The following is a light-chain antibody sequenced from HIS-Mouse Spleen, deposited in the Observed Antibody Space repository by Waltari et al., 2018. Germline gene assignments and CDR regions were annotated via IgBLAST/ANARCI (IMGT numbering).Light chain of an antibody. CDR3: QVWDSSSDHYV. V-gene: IGLV3-21*03. J-gene: IGLJ1*01. Sequence: SYVLTPPPSVSVAPGKTARITWWGNNIGSKSVHWYQQKPGQAPVLVVYDDRDRPSGIPERFSGSNSGNTATLTISRVEAGDEADYYCQVWDSSSDHYVFGTGTKVTVL. CDR2: DDR. CDR1: NIGSKS.